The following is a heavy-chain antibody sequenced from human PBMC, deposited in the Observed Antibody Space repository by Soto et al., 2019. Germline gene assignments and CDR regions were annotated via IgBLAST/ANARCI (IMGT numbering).Heavy chain of an antibody. J-gene: IGHJ2*01. CDR3: AHSSGNYDFWSGGYFDL. D-gene: IGHD3-3*01. CDR2: IYRDDDK. CDR1: GFSLSTSGVG. V-gene: IGHV2-5*02. Sequence: QITLKESGPTLVKPTQTLTLTCTFSGFSLSTSGVGVGWIRQPPGKALEWLALIYRDDDKRYSPSLKSRLTIPKDPSKNQVVLTMTNMDPVDTGTYFCAHSSGNYDFWSGGYFDLWGRGTLVTVSS.